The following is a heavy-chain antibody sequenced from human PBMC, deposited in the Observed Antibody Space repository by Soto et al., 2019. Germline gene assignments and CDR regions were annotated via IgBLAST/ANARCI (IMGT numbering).Heavy chain of an antibody. J-gene: IGHJ4*02. CDR2: IYHSGST. Sequence: TSETLCLTCAVSSGSIISGNWWSWVRQPPGKGLEWIGEIYHSGSTNYNPSLKSRVTISVDKSKNQFSLKLSSVTAADTAVYYCARPIRGDSRGSTQDRPYFDDWGQGTLVTVSS. CDR1: SGSIISGNW. V-gene: IGHV4-4*02. CDR3: ARPIRGDSRGSTQDRPYFDD. D-gene: IGHD6-19*01.